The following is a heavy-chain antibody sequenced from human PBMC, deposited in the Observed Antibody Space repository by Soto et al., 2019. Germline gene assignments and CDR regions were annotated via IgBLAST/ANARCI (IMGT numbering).Heavy chain of an antibody. CDR1: GGSISSSSYY. Sequence: SEPLSLTCTVSGGSISSSSYYWGWIRQPPGKGLELIGSIYYSGSTYYNPSLKSRVTISVDTSKNQFSLKLSSVTTADTAVYYCAREHGRGSSWYGRSYYYGMDVWGQGTTVTVSS. J-gene: IGHJ6*02. CDR2: IYYSGST. V-gene: IGHV4-39*02. D-gene: IGHD6-13*01. CDR3: AREHGRGSSWYGRSYYYGMDV.